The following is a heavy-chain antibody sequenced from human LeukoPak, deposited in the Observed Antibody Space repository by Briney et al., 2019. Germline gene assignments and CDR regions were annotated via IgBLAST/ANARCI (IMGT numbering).Heavy chain of an antibody. CDR3: AKRGYSYGYLFDY. CDR2: INSDGSNT. CDR1: GFTFSSYW. D-gene: IGHD5-18*01. J-gene: IGHJ4*02. Sequence: AGGSLRLSCAASGFTFSSYWMHWVRQVPGKGLVWVSRINSDGSNTLYADSVKGRFTISRDNAKNTLYLQMSSLRAEDTAVYYCAKRGYSYGYLFDYWGQGTLVTVSS. V-gene: IGHV3-74*01.